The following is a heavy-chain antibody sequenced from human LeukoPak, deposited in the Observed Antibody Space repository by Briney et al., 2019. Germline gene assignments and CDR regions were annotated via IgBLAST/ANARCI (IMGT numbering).Heavy chain of an antibody. CDR1: GYSFTSYW. D-gene: IGHD3-9*01. J-gene: IGHJ4*02. CDR3: ARLGILTGYSDDY. V-gene: IGHV5-51*01. CDR2: IYSVDSDT. Sequence: GESLKISCKGSGYSFTSYWIGWVRQMPGKGLEWMGIIYSVDSDTRYSPSFQGQVTMSADKSISTACLQWSSLKASDTAMYYCARLGILTGYSDDYWGQGTLVTVSS.